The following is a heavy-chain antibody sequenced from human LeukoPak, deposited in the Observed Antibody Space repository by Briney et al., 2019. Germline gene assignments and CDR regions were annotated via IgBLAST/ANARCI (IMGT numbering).Heavy chain of an antibody. CDR1: GFTFSSYW. CDR2: INKDGSDK. Sequence: PGGSLRLSCAASGFTFSSYWMSWVRQAPGKGLEWVANINKDGSDKYYVDSVKGRFTISRDNAKNSLYLQMNSLRAEDTAVYYCARLSTAVADSDYWGRGTLVTVSS. J-gene: IGHJ4*02. D-gene: IGHD6-13*01. V-gene: IGHV3-7*01. CDR3: ARLSTAVADSDY.